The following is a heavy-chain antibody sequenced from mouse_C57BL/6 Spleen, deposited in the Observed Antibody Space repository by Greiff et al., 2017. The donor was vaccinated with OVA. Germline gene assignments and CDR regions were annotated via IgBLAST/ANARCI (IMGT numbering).Heavy chain of an antibody. CDR3: AGVRPYY. J-gene: IGHJ2*01. CDR2: IYPSASET. CDR1: GYTFTSYW. Sequence: VQLQQPGAELVRPGSSVTLSCKASGYTFTSYWMDWVKQRPGQGLAWIGTIYPSASETHYTPKFKDKATWTVDNSSSTAYMQLSSLTSADSTVYYWAGVRPYYWGQGTTLTVAS. D-gene: IGHD1-2*01. V-gene: IGHV1-61*01.